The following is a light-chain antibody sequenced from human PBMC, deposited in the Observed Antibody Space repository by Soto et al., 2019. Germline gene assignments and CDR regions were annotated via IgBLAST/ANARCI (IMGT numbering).Light chain of an antibody. CDR1: QTVSSN. CDR3: QQYHNWPPQYT. J-gene: IGKJ2*01. CDR2: GAS. V-gene: IGKV3-15*01. Sequence: EIVMTQSPATLSVSPGERATLSCRASQTVSSNLAWYQQKPGQAPRLLIHGASTSATGVPARFSGSGSGTEFTLTISSLQSEDFAVYYCQQYHNWPPQYTFGQGTKLQI.